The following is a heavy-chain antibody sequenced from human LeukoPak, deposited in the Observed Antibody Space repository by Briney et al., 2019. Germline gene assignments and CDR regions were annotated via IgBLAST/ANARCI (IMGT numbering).Heavy chain of an antibody. CDR3: ARGWLGEPDFDY. CDR1: GYTFTSYD. J-gene: IGHJ4*02. D-gene: IGHD3-16*01. CDR2: MNPNSGNT. Sequence: ASVKVSCKASGYTFTSYDINWVRQATGQGLEWMGWMNPNSGNTGYAQKFQGRVTMTRNTSISTAYMELSSLRSEDTAVYYCARGWLGEPDFDYWGQGTLVTVSS. V-gene: IGHV1-8*01.